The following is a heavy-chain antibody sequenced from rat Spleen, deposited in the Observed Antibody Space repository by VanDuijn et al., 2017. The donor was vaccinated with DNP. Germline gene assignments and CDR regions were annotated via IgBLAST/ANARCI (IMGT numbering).Heavy chain of an antibody. CDR2: IRTSPYNYAT. Sequence: VQLVESGGDLVQPGRSLILSCVASGFTFNNYWMNWIRQVPGKGLEWVARIRTSPYNYATNYADSVRGRFTISRDDSKSMVYLQMDNLKTEDTAMYYCTRAYYGSPFDYWGQGVMVTVSS. V-gene: IGHV10-5*01. J-gene: IGHJ2*01. CDR3: TRAYYGSPFDY. D-gene: IGHD1-7*01. CDR1: GFTFNNYW.